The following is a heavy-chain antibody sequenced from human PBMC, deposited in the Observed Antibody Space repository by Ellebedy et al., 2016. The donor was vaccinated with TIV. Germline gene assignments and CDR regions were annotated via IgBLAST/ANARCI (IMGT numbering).Heavy chain of an antibody. V-gene: IGHV1-18*01. CDR2: ISAYNGNT. CDR3: ARGEYYGSGSYLVY. Sequence: ASVKVSXXASGYTFTSYGISWVRQAPGQGLEWMGWISAYNGNTNYAQKLQGRVTMTTDTSTSTAYMELRSLRSDDTAVYYCARGEYYGSGSYLVYWGQGTLVTVSS. J-gene: IGHJ4*02. CDR1: GYTFTSYG. D-gene: IGHD3-10*01.